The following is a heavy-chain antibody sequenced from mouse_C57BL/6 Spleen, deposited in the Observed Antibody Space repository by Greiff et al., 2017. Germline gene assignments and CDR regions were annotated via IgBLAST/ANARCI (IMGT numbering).Heavy chain of an antibody. V-gene: IGHV1-80*01. CDR1: GYAFSSYW. J-gene: IGHJ2*01. CDR3: AREGVYYGNYGGFDY. D-gene: IGHD2-1*01. CDR2: IYPGDGDT. Sequence: VQLQQSGAELVKPGASVKISCKASGYAFSSYWMNWVKQRPGKGLEWIGQIYPGDGDTNYNGKFKGKATLTADKSSSTAYMQLSSLTSEDSAVYFCAREGVYYGNYGGFDYWGQGTTLTVSS.